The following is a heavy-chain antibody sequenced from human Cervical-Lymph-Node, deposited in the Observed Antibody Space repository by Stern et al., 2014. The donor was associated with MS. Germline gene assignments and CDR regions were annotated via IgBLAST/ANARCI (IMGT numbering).Heavy chain of an antibody. CDR3: TRETDYDILTGLHY. Sequence: QVQLVQSGAEVKKPGASVRVSCKASGYTFTSYVLHWVRQAPGQGLEWMGWIKAENGNTKYSQKFHDRVTITRDTSASTTYMELSSLQSEDTAVYYCTRETDYDILTGLHYWGQGTLVIVSS. D-gene: IGHD3-9*01. CDR2: IKAENGNT. V-gene: IGHV1-3*01. J-gene: IGHJ4*02. CDR1: GYTFTSYV.